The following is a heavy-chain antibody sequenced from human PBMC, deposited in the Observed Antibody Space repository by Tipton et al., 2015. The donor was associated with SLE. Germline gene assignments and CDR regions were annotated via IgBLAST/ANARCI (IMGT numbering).Heavy chain of an antibody. J-gene: IGHJ5*01. V-gene: IGHV4-31*01. CDR2: IYSRGSA. Sequence: TLSLTCSVSGASIINGGYYWSWFRQVPGKGLEWMGYIYSRGSAFYNPSLQSPITISLGASENKFSLTLNSVTAADTAVYYCATASTFYSGYRGFNSWGQGTLVTVSS. CDR1: GASIINGGYY. CDR3: ATASTFYSGYRGFNS. D-gene: IGHD3-3*01.